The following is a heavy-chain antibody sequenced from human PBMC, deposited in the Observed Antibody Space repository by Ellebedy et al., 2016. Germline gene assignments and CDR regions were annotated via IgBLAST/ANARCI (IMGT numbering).Heavy chain of an antibody. CDR2: LYWRGTT. CDR3: ARGSAEVPGSIEFFQH. V-gene: IGHV4-39*07. Sequence: SETLSLTCTVSGDSISSSTYHWGWIRQSPGKGLELIGSLYWRGTTYYSPSLKSRATISFDTSRNEVSLNLNSVTVADTAVYYCARGSAEVPGSIEFFQHWGQGTLVTVSS. CDR1: GDSISSSTYH. D-gene: IGHD2-2*01. J-gene: IGHJ1*01.